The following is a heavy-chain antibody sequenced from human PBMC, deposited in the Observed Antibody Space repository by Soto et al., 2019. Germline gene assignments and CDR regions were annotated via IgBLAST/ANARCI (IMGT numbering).Heavy chain of an antibody. Sequence: GGSLRLSCATSGIIFRNYAMGWVRQAPGKGLGWVSAISGSGDSTYYADSVKGRFTISRDNSKNTLYLQMNSLRVEDTAIFYCAKKAEKHFDWMFYADSWGQGTLVTVSS. CDR1: GIIFRNYA. V-gene: IGHV3-23*01. CDR3: AKKAEKHFDWMFYADS. D-gene: IGHD3-9*01. J-gene: IGHJ4*02. CDR2: ISGSGDST.